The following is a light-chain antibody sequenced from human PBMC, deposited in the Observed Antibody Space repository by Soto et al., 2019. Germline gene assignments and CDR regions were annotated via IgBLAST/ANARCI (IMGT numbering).Light chain of an antibody. V-gene: IGKV3-15*01. Sequence: EIVMTQSPATLSVSPGERATLSCRASQSVSSDLAWYHQKPGQAPMLLIYGASTRATGIPARFSGSGSGTEFTLTINSLQSEDFAVYYCQRYNNWPRTFGQGTKVNIK. CDR1: QSVSSD. J-gene: IGKJ1*01. CDR3: QRYNNWPRT. CDR2: GAS.